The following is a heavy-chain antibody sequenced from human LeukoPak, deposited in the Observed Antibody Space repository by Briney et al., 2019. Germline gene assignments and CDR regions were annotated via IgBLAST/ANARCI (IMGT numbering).Heavy chain of an antibody. Sequence: GGSLRPSCAASGLPFSSYAMHWGRQAPGKGLEWVALISYDGSNEHYADSVKGRFTISRDNSKNTLYLQVNSLRAEDTAVYYCAKSKFSCIGNNCYSPDYWGQGTLVTVSS. CDR2: ISYDGSNE. CDR3: AKSKFSCIGNNCYSPDY. CDR1: GLPFSSYA. J-gene: IGHJ4*02. D-gene: IGHD2-15*01. V-gene: IGHV3-30*18.